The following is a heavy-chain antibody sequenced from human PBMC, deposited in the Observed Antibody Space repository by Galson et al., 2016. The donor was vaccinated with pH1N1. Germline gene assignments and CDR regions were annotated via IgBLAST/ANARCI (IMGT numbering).Heavy chain of an antibody. CDR2: IYLGDSDT. V-gene: IGHV5-51*01. CDR3: ATPRGSSSLAFDY. J-gene: IGHJ4*02. D-gene: IGHD1-26*01. Sequence: QSGAEVKKPGESLKISCKGSGYSFSNSWIVWVRQMPGKGLEWMGIIYLGDSDTTNSPSFQGPVTISADKSISTAYLQWSSLKASDTAIYYCATPRGSSSLAFDYWGQGTLVTVSS. CDR1: GYSFSNSW.